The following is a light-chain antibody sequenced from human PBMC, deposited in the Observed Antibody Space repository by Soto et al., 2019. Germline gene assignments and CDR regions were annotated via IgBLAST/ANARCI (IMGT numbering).Light chain of an antibody. Sequence: TQSPSTLSASVGDRVTIACRASQSVSSWLAWYQQKPGKAPKLLIYDASTLQSGVPSRFSGSGSGTEFTLTISSLQSDDFASYYCQHYMSYPWTFGQGTRLIS. CDR3: QHYMSYPWT. V-gene: IGKV1-5*01. J-gene: IGKJ1*01. CDR2: DAS. CDR1: QSVSSW.